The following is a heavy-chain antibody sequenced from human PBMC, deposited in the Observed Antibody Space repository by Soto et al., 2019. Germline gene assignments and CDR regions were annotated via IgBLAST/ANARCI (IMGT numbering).Heavy chain of an antibody. D-gene: IGHD3-16*02. CDR2: INSDGSGK. J-gene: IGHJ4*02. V-gene: IGHV3-7*02. CDR1: GVTCMSYA. CDR3: VRVYRYDQNDY. Sequence: GSLRLSCAASGVTCMSYAMHWVRQTGKGLEWVANINSDGSGKYYVDSVEGRFTISRDNAKNSLYLEMNSLRVEDSAVYYCVRVYRYDQNDYWGQGAQVTVSS.